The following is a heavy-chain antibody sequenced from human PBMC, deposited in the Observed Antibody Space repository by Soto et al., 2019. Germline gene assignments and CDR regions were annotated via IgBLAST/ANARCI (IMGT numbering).Heavy chain of an antibody. D-gene: IGHD1-1*01. CDR1: GYTFTSYD. V-gene: IGHV1-8*01. CDR2: MNPNTGNS. J-gene: IGHJ4*02. CDR3: ARRAETNGWNGFGADKYYFDF. Sequence: GASVKVSFKASGYTFTSYDIYWVRQATGQGLEWMGWMNPNTGNSGYAQKFQGRVTMTSDTSISTAHMELRSLRSEDTAVYYCARRAETNGWNGFGADKYYFDFWGQGTLVTVSS.